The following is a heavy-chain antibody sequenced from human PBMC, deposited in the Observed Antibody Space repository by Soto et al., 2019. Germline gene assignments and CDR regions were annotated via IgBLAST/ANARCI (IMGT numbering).Heavy chain of an antibody. CDR1: ENTFSSYY. V-gene: IGHV1-46*01. CDR3: ARDYYDSSGYYIDY. J-gene: IGHJ4*01. D-gene: IGHD3-22*01. Sequence: ASVKVSCKASENTFSSYYLHWVRQAPGQGLEWMGMIHPSGGGATYAQKFLGRVTMTRDTSTSTVFMELSSLRSDDTAVYYCARDYYDSSGYYIDYWG. CDR2: IHPSGGGA.